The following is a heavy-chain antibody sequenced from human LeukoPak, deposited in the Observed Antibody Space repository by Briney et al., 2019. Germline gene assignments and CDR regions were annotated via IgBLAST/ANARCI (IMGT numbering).Heavy chain of an antibody. CDR3: ARGPPWHKVGIFDY. CDR1: GFTFSSYA. Sequence: GGSLRLSCAASGFTFSSYAMHWVRQAPGKGLEYVSAISSNGGSTYYANSVKGRFTISRDNSKNTLYLQMGSLRAEDMAVYYCARGPPWHKVGIFDYWGQGTLVTVSS. CDR2: ISSNGGST. D-gene: IGHD5-12*01. V-gene: IGHV3-64*01. J-gene: IGHJ4*02.